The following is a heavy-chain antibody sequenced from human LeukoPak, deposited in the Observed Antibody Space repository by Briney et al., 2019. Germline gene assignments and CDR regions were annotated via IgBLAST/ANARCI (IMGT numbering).Heavy chain of an antibody. CDR1: GFTFSSYG. CDR3: ARDWGSVVGAFDI. D-gene: IGHD1-26*01. CDR2: IRYDGSNK. J-gene: IGHJ3*02. V-gene: IGHV3-30*02. Sequence: PGGSLRLSCAASGFTFSSYGMHWVRQAPGKGLEWVAFIRYDGSNKYYADSVKGRFTISRDNSKNTLYLQMNSLRAEDTAVYYCARDWGSVVGAFDIWGQGTMVTVSS.